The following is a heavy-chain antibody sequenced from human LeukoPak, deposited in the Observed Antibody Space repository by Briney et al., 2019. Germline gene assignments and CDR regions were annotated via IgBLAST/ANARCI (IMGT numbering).Heavy chain of an antibody. CDR1: GYTFTSHY. Sequence: ASVKVSCKASGYTFTSHYMHWVRQAPGQGFEWMGIINPSGGSTTYAQRFQGRVTMTRDTSTSTVYMELSSLRSEDTALYYCARCVIAAPGDTLWYWGQGTLVTVSS. CDR2: INPSGGST. J-gene: IGHJ4*02. D-gene: IGHD6-13*01. CDR3: ARCVIAAPGDTLWY. V-gene: IGHV1-46*01.